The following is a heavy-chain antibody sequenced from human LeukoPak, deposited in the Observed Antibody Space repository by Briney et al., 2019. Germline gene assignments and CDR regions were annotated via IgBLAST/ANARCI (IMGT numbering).Heavy chain of an antibody. CDR2: THYSGTT. Sequence: TSQTLSLTCTVSGDSIKSGHNYLTWVRQRPGKGLEWIGYTHYSGTTYYNPSVQSRLTISVDASDNQVSLEMTPVTVADTAMYYCARVARDVRVFDVWGQGTMVTISS. CDR1: GDSIKSGHNY. V-gene: IGHV4-31*03. D-gene: IGHD6-6*01. J-gene: IGHJ3*01. CDR3: ARVARDVRVFDV.